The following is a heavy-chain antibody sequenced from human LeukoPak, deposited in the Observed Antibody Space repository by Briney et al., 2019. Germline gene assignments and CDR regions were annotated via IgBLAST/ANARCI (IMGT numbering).Heavy chain of an antibody. J-gene: IGHJ4*02. V-gene: IGHV3-30-3*01. CDR2: ISYDGSNK. Sequence: PGGSLRLSCAASGFTFSSYAMHWVRQAPGKGLEWVAVISYDGSNKYYADSAKGRFTISRDNSKNTLYLQMNSLRAEDTAVYYCARVSGSYVHFDYWGQGTLVTVSS. CDR1: GFTFSSYA. D-gene: IGHD1-26*01. CDR3: ARVSGSYVHFDY.